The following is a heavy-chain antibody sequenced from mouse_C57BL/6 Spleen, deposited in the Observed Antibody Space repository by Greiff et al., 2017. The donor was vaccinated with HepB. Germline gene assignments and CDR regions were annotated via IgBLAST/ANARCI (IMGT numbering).Heavy chain of an antibody. Sequence: QVQLQQSGAELVRPGTSVKVSCKASGYAFTNYLIEWVKQRPGQGLEWIGVINPGSGGTNYNEKFKGKATLTADKSSSTAYMQLSSLTSEDSAVYFCARRDSSGLAYWGQGTLVTVSA. CDR3: ARRDSSGLAY. J-gene: IGHJ3*01. CDR1: GYAFTNYL. V-gene: IGHV1-54*01. D-gene: IGHD3-2*02. CDR2: INPGSGGT.